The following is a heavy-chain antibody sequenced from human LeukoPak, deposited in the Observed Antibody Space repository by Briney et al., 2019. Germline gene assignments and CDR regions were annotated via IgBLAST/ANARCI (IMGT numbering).Heavy chain of an antibody. V-gene: IGHV4-38-2*02. J-gene: IGHJ3*02. Sequence: PSETLSLTCTVSGYSISSGYYWGWIRQPPGKGLEWIGRIYTSGSTNYNPSLKSRVTMSVDTSKNQFSLKLSSVTAADTAVYYCARTQIAARRYDAFDTWGQGTMVTVSS. D-gene: IGHD6-6*01. CDR2: IYTSGST. CDR3: ARTQIAARRYDAFDT. CDR1: GYSISSGYY.